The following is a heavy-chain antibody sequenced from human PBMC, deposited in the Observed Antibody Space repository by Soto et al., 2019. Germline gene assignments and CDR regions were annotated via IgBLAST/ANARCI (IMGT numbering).Heavy chain of an antibody. Sequence: QVHLVQSGTEVKKPGSSVKVSCKASGGTFSSSGLSWVRQAPGQGLEWMGMTVPSLDTTNYAQKFQARVTITADEVTSTAYMELRSLRSEDTAVYYCARWPQPRYTADPYAVDVWGQGTRVIVSS. J-gene: IGHJ6*02. CDR1: GGTFSSSG. CDR2: TVPSLDTT. CDR3: ARWPQPRYTADPYAVDV. V-gene: IGHV1-69*11. D-gene: IGHD3-16*02.